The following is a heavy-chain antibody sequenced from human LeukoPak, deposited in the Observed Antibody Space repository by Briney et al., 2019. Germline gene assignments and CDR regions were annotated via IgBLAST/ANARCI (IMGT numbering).Heavy chain of an antibody. J-gene: IGHJ3*02. Sequence: GESLKISCKGSGYSFTSYWIGWVRQMPGKGLEWMGIIYPGDSDTRYSPSFQGQVTISADKSISTAYLQWSSLKASDTAMYYCARVYCSSTSCYGAFDIWGQGTMVTVSS. V-gene: IGHV5-51*01. D-gene: IGHD2-2*01. CDR2: IYPGDSDT. CDR3: ARVYCSSTSCYGAFDI. CDR1: GYSFTSYW.